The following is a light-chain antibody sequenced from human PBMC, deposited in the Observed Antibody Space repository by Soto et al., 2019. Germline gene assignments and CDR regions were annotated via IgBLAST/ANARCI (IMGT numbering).Light chain of an antibody. CDR1: SSDVGGYNY. V-gene: IGLV2-14*01. CDR3: SSYTSSSTYNYV. Sequence: QSALTQPASVSGSPGQSITISCTGTSSDVGGYNYVSWYQQHPGKAPKLMIYDVSNRPSGVSNRFSGSKSGNKSSLTISGLQAEDDAYYYCSSYTSSSTYNYVFGTGTKVTVL. CDR2: DVS. J-gene: IGLJ1*01.